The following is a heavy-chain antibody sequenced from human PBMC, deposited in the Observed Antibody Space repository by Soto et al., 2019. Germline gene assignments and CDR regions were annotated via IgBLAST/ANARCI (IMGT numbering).Heavy chain of an antibody. CDR3: AGAPWALTGFDP. V-gene: IGHV4-31*03. CDR1: GGSISSGSYY. Sequence: SETLSLTCTVSGGSISSGSYYWNWIRQHPGKGLGWIGNLYSSGSTHYNPSLKSRVTISVDRSKNQFSLKLSSVTAADTAVYYCAGAPWALTGFDPWGQGTLGTVSS. CDR2: LYSSGST. D-gene: IGHD7-27*01. J-gene: IGHJ5*02.